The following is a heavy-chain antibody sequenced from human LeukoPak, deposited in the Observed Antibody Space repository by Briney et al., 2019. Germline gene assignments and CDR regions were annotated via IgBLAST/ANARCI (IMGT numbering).Heavy chain of an antibody. CDR1: AFTFSSYW. V-gene: IGHV3-74*01. CDR3: ARGSDCSGGSCYSYWYFDL. Sequence: GGSLRLSCAASAFTFSSYWMHWVRQAPGKGLVWVSRINSDGSSTSYADSVKGRFTISRDNAENTLYLQMNSLRAEDTAMYYCARGSDCSGGSCYSYWYFDLWGRGTLVTVSS. CDR2: INSDGSST. J-gene: IGHJ2*01. D-gene: IGHD2-15*01.